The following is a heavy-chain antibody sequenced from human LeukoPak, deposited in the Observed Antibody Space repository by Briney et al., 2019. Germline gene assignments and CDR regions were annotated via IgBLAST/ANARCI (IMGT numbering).Heavy chain of an antibody. CDR1: GFTFSSYS. Sequence: GGSLRLSCAASGFTFSSYSMNWVRQAPGKGLEWVSSISSSSSYIYYADSVKGRFTISRDNAKNSLYLQMNSLRAEDTAVYYCARDGSTVTPNFDYWGQGTLVTVSS. CDR2: ISSSSSYI. D-gene: IGHD4-17*01. V-gene: IGHV3-21*01. CDR3: ARDGSTVTPNFDY. J-gene: IGHJ4*02.